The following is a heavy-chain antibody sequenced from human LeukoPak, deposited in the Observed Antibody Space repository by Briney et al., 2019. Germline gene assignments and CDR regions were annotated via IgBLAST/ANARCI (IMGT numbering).Heavy chain of an antibody. J-gene: IGHJ3*02. CDR2: IYSGGST. D-gene: IGHD2-2*01. CDR1: GFTVSSNY. V-gene: IGHV3-66*02. CDR3: ARDPSSTSSDAFDI. Sequence: GGSLRLSCAASGFTVSSNYMSWVRQAPGKGLEWVSVIYSGGSTYYADCVKGRFTISRDNSKNTLYLQMNSLRAEDTAVYYCARDPSSTSSDAFDIWGQGTMVAVSS.